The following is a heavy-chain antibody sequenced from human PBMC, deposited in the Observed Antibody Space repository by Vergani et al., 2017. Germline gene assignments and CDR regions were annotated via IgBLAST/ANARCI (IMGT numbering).Heavy chain of an antibody. Sequence: QLQLQESGPGLVKPSATLSLTCSVSGASIRSSNYCWGWIRQPPGKGLEWIASIYYSGSTYYNPSLKSRVTISVYTSKNQFSLKLSSVTAADTAVYFCARHSTVEWLVKLGWIDPWGQGILVTVSS. CDR1: GASIRSSNYC. D-gene: IGHD6-19*01. J-gene: IGHJ5*02. CDR2: IYYSGST. V-gene: IGHV4-39*01. CDR3: ARHSTVEWLVKLGWIDP.